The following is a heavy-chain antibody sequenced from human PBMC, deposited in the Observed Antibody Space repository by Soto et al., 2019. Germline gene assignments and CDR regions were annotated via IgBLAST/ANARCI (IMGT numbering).Heavy chain of an antibody. J-gene: IGHJ3*02. D-gene: IGHD2-2*01. CDR3: AREARGYQLLFRHDAFDI. CDR1: GYTLTELS. Sequence: ASVKVSCKVSGYTLTELSMHWVRQAPGKGLEWMGGFDPEDGETIYAQKFQGRVTITADESTSTAYMELSSLRSEDTAVYYCAREARGYQLLFRHDAFDIWGQGTMVTVSS. V-gene: IGHV1-24*01. CDR2: FDPEDGET.